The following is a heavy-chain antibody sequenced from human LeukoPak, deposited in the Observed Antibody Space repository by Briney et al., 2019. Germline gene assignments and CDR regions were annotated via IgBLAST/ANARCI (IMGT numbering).Heavy chain of an antibody. V-gene: IGHV4-34*01. CDR1: GGSFSGYY. Sequence: SETLSLTCAVYGGSFSGYYWSWIRQPPGKGLEWIGEINHSGSTNYNPSLKRRVTISGDTSKNQFSLKLSSVTAADTAVYYCARRKQLVRLPGYYYGMDVWGQGTTVTVSS. D-gene: IGHD6-13*01. J-gene: IGHJ6*02. CDR3: ARRKQLVRLPGYYYGMDV. CDR2: INHSGST.